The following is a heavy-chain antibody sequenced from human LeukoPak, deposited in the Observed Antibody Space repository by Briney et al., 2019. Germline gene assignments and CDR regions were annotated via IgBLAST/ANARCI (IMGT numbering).Heavy chain of an antibody. Sequence: GASVKVSCKASGYTFTAYYIHWVRQAPGQGLEYMEWINSNTGATYYVQKFQGRVTMTRDTSISTAYMDLSRLRSDDTAVYYCARDLWAYGSGSYPFDYWGQGTLVIVSS. CDR1: GYTFTAYY. D-gene: IGHD3-10*01. CDR2: INSNTGAT. CDR3: ARDLWAYGSGSYPFDY. J-gene: IGHJ4*02. V-gene: IGHV1-2*02.